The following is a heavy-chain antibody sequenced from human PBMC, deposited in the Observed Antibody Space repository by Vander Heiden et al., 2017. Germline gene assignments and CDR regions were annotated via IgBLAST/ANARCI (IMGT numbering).Heavy chain of an antibody. CDR3: ARDRLIVYDSSGPPPDF. CDR1: GYTFTSYG. CDR2: ISAYNGNT. J-gene: IGHJ4*02. V-gene: IGHV1-18*01. D-gene: IGHD3-22*01. Sequence: QVQLAQSGAEVKKPGASVKVSCKASGYTFTSYGISWVRQAPGQGLEWMGWISAYNGNTNYEQKLHVRVTMTTDTSTSTAYMELRSLSSEDQAVDYCARDRLIVYDSSGPPPDFWGQGTLVTVSS.